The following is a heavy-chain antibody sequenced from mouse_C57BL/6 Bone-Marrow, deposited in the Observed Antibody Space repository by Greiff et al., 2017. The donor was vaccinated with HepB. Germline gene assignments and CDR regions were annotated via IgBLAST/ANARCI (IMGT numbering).Heavy chain of an antibody. J-gene: IGHJ3*01. D-gene: IGHD2-2*01. Sequence: EVQLVESGGDLVKPGGSLKLSCAASGFTFSSYGMSWVRQTPDKRLEWVATISSGGSYTYYPDSVKGRFTISRDNAKNTLYLQMSSLKSEDTAMYYCARRGTRYGYDGFAYWGQGTLVTVSA. CDR3: ARRGTRYGYDGFAY. CDR1: GFTFSSYG. CDR2: ISSGGSYT. V-gene: IGHV5-6*01.